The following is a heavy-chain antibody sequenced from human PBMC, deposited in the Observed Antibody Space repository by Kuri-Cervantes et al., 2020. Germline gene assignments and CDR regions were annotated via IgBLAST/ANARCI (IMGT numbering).Heavy chain of an antibody. Sequence: GGSLRLSCVASGFGFSSFTSHWVRQAPDKGLEWVAAISTDGGRQYYLDSVRGRFTVSRDNSKNTLYLQMNSLRAEDTAVYYCARGGVRGVIDGFDIWGQGTMVTVSS. V-gene: IGHV3-30-3*01. J-gene: IGHJ3*02. CDR3: ARGGVRGVIDGFDI. CDR2: ISTDGGRQ. CDR1: GFGFSSFT. D-gene: IGHD3-10*01.